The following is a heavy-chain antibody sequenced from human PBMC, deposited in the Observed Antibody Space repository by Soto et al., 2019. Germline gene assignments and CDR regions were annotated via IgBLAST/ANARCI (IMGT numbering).Heavy chain of an antibody. CDR1: GYSFTTYG. CDR3: ARSPDSSGYYHYFDY. D-gene: IGHD3-22*01. V-gene: IGHV7-4-1*02. Sequence: ASVKVSRKASGYSFTTYGMNWVPQAPGQGLEWMGWFNTYTGNPTYAQGFTGRFVFSMDTSASTAYLQISSLKAGDMAMYYCARSPDSSGYYHYFDYWGQGTLVTVSS. CDR2: FNTYTGNP. J-gene: IGHJ4*02.